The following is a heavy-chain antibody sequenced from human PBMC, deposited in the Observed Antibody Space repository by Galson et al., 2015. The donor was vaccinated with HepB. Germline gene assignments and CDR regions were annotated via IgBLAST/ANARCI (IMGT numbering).Heavy chain of an antibody. V-gene: IGHV3-23*01. CDR1: GFTFNNYA. J-gene: IGHJ4*02. D-gene: IGHD2-15*01. CDR2: ISDSAIAT. CDR3: AKNLVVFTNYVEALLDD. Sequence: SLRLSCAASGFTFNNYAMSWVRQAPGKGLEWVSTISDSAIATYYADSVKGRFTFSRDNSKNTLYLQMNSLRVDDTAGYYCAKNLVVFTNYVEALLDDWGQGSLVTVSS.